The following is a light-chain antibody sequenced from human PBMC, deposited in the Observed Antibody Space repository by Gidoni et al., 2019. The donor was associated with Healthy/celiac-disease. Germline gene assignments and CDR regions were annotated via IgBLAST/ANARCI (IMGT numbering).Light chain of an antibody. CDR1: SSDVGGYNY. CDR3: CSYXGSYTVV. CDR2: DVS. Sequence: QSALTQPRSVSGSPGQSVTISCTGTSSDVGGYNYVSWYQQHPGKAPKLMIYDVSKRPSGVPDRFSGSKSGNTASLTISVLQAEDEADYYCCSYXGSYTVVFG. J-gene: IGLJ2*01. V-gene: IGLV2-11*01.